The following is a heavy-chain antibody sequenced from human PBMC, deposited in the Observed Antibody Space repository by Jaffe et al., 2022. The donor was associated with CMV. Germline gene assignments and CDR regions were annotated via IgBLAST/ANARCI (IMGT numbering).Heavy chain of an antibody. J-gene: IGHJ6*02. D-gene: IGHD6-13*01. CDR3: AGQAGIYYYGMDV. Sequence: QVQLQESGPGLVKPSETLSLTCTVSGGSISSYYWSWIRQPPGKGLEWIGYIYYSGSTNYNPSLKSRVTISVDTSKNQFSLKLSSVTAADTAVYYCAGQAGIYYYGMDVWGQGTTVTVSS. CDR1: GGSISSYY. V-gene: IGHV4-59*01. CDR2: IYYSGST.